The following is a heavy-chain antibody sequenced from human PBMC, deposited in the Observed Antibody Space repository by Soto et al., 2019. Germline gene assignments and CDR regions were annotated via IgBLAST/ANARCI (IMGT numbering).Heavy chain of an antibody. D-gene: IGHD6-6*01. CDR2: ISAYNGNT. CDR1: GYTFINYG. J-gene: IGHJ4*02. V-gene: IGHV1-18*01. Sequence: QVQLVQSGAEVKTPGASVRVSCTASGYTFINYGITWVRQAPGQGLEWMGWISAYNGNTNYEDNSKDRINMTKDSSTSTVYMEVRHLRSDDKAVYYCTRVGNVYTRSSPHFFDYWGQGSLVTVSS. CDR3: TRVGNVYTRSSPHFFDY.